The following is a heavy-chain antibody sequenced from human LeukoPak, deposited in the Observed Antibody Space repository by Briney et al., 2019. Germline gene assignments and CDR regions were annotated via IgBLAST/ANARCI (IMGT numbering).Heavy chain of an antibody. J-gene: IGHJ5*02. V-gene: IGHV4-59*01. CDR1: GGSISSYY. D-gene: IGHD6-13*01. Sequence: PSETLSLTCTVSGGSISSYYWSWIRQPPGKGLEWIGYIYYSGSTNYNPSLKSRVTISVDTSKNQFSLKLSSVTAADTAVYYCARDPAGLNWFDPWGQGTLVTVSS. CDR2: IYYSGST. CDR3: ARDPAGLNWFDP.